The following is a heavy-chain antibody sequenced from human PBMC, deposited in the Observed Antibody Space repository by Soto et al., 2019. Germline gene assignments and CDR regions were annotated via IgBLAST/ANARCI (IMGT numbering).Heavy chain of an antibody. V-gene: IGHV3-30-3*01. CDR3: ASSATEDTAMAYRGY. Sequence: QVQLVESGGGVVQPGRSLRLSCAASGFTFISYAMHWVRQAPGKGLEWVAVISYDGSNKYYADSVKGRFTISRDNSKNTLYLQMNSLRAEDTAVYYCASSATEDTAMAYRGYWGQGTLVTVSS. J-gene: IGHJ4*02. D-gene: IGHD5-18*01. CDR1: GFTFISYA. CDR2: ISYDGSNK.